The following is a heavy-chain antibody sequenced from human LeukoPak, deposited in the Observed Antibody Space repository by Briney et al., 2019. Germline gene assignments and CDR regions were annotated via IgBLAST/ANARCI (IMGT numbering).Heavy chain of an antibody. CDR3: ARDVGKFDY. CDR2: INGDGIST. J-gene: IGHJ4*02. CDR1: GFTFSNYW. V-gene: IGHV3-74*01. Sequence: GGSLRLSCAASGFTFSNYWMHWVRQAPGKGLVCVSRINGDGISTGYADSVKGRFTVSRDNAKKTLYLQMNSLRAEDTAVYYCARDVGKFDYWGQGTLVTVSS.